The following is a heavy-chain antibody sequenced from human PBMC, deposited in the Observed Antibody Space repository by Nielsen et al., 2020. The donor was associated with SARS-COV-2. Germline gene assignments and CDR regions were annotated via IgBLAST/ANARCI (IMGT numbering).Heavy chain of an antibody. Sequence: GGSLRLSCAASGFTFSNYAMDWVRQAPGKGLEWVAVMSYDGTIEYYAESVKGRFTISRDTSQKTLYLQLNSLKTEDTALYYCAREGRTKFFDSASYYFGVDVWGQGTTVNVSS. D-gene: IGHD3-9*01. CDR2: MSYDGTIE. CDR1: GFTFSNYA. CDR3: AREGRTKFFDSASYYFGVDV. V-gene: IGHV3-30*03. J-gene: IGHJ6*02.